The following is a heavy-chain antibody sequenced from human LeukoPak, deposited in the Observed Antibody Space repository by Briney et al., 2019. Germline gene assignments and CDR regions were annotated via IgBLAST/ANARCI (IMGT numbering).Heavy chain of an antibody. D-gene: IGHD4-17*01. Sequence: GGSLRLSCAASGFSFISYGVHWVRQAPGKGLEWVGVISDDGRNKKYADSVKGRFTISRDNSKDTLYLQMNSLRDEDTAVYYCAKRPSDYGDYVTYFDYWGQRTLVTVSS. CDR1: GFSFISYG. CDR2: ISDDGRNK. CDR3: AKRPSDYGDYVTYFDY. J-gene: IGHJ4*02. V-gene: IGHV3-30*18.